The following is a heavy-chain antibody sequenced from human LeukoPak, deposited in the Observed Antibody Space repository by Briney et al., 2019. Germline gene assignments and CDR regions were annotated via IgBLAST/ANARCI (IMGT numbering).Heavy chain of an antibody. Sequence: PSETLSLTCTVSGASISTGSFYWTWIRQPPGEGLEWIGYIYYTGSVDYNASLKSRLTISLDTSKNRFSLKLNSVTAADTAVYYCARDHSYYFGSQTSTLDVWGQGTAVTVSS. J-gene: IGHJ6*02. D-gene: IGHD3-10*01. V-gene: IGHV4-31*03. CDR2: IYYTGSV. CDR1: GASISTGSFY. CDR3: ARDHSYYFGSQTSTLDV.